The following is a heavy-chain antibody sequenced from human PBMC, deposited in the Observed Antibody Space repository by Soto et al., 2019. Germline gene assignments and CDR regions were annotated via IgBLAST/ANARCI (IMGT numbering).Heavy chain of an antibody. CDR2: INHSGTT. Sequence: PSETLSLTCVVYRGSFSGFYWSWFRQTPGGGLEWIGEINHSGTTNYNPSFQNRVTISVDKSTNNFSLKMTSVTAADAAVYYCARGRGYVYGSNFYGLDVWGQGTTVTVS. J-gene: IGHJ6*02. CDR3: ARGRGYVYGSNFYGLDV. D-gene: IGHD6-25*01. V-gene: IGHV4-34*01. CDR1: RGSFSGFY.